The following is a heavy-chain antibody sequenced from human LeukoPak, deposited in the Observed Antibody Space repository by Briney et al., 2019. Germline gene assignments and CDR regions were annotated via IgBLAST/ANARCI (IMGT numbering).Heavy chain of an antibody. V-gene: IGHV1-69*05. Sequence: GASVKVSCKASGGTFSSYAISWVRQAPGQGLEWMGGIIPIFGTANYAQKFQGRVTITTDESTSTAYMELSSLRSEDTAVYYCARVTSGTRYYSSTSCPKGAFDIWGQGTMVTVSS. D-gene: IGHD2-2*01. CDR2: IIPIFGTA. J-gene: IGHJ3*02. CDR1: GGTFSSYA. CDR3: ARVTSGTRYYSSTSCPKGAFDI.